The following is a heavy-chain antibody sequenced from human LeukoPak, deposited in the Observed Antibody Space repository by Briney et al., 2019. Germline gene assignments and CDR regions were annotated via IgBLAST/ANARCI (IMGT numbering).Heavy chain of an antibody. Sequence: SGGSLRLTCAASGFTFGIYAMTWVRQAPGKGLQWVSAITGSGGSTYYADSVKGRFTISRDNSKNTLYLRMNGLRAEDTAVYYSAALPRGPTGYVGYGGEDYWGQGTLVTVSS. D-gene: IGHD5-12*01. J-gene: IGHJ4*02. CDR3: AALPRGPTGYVGYGGEDY. V-gene: IGHV3-23*01. CDR1: GFTFGIYA. CDR2: ITGSGGST.